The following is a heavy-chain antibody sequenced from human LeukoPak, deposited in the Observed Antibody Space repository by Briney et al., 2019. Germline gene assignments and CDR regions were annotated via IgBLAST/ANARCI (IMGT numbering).Heavy chain of an antibody. CDR2: ISGSGGST. CDR3: ATSSGGSYTGVYY. Sequence: PGGSLRLSCAACGFTFSSYAMSWVRQAPGKGLEWVSAISGSGGSTYYADSVKGRFTISRDNSKNTLYLQMNSLRAEDTAVYYCATSSGGSYTGVYYWGQGTLVTVSS. J-gene: IGHJ4*02. CDR1: GFTFSSYA. D-gene: IGHD2-15*01. V-gene: IGHV3-23*01.